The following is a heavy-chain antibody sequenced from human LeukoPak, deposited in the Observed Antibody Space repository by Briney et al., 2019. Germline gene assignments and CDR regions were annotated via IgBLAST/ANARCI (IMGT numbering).Heavy chain of an antibody. CDR3: ARDHSDQTNLVWFDP. V-gene: IGHV1-18*01. J-gene: IGHJ5*02. Sequence: ASVKVSCKTSGYTFTSYGISWVRQAPGQGLEWMGWISTYNGNTHYAHYAQRLQGRVTMPRDTSIATAYMELTSLRSDDTAIYYCARDHSDQTNLVWFDPWGQGTLVTVSS. D-gene: IGHD1-1*01. CDR2: ISTYNGNTHYA. CDR1: GYTFTSYG.